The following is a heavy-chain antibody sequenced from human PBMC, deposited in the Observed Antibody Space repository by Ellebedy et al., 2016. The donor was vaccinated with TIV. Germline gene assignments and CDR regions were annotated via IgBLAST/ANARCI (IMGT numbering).Heavy chain of an antibody. V-gene: IGHV1-2*04. D-gene: IGHD4-17*01. J-gene: IGHJ4*02. CDR1: GYTFTDYY. Sequence: AASVKVSCKASGYTFTDYYIHWVRQAPGQGLEWMGWINLNSSGTNYAQRFQGWVTMTRDTSISTAYMELSRLRSDDTALYYCARDGAVTTVFDYWGQGTLVTVSS. CDR3: ARDGAVTTVFDY. CDR2: INLNSSGT.